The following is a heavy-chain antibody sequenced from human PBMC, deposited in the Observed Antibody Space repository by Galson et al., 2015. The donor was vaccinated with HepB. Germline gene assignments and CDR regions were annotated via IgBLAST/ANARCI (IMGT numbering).Heavy chain of an antibody. CDR2: INPKSGDT. Sequence: SVKVSCKASGYTFTSYWIHWVRQAPGQGLEWMGWINPKSGDTKYAQRFQGRATMTRDTSISTTYMELSRLRSDDTAVYYCATLDGYDSRGYIFDYWGQGTLVTVSS. V-gene: IGHV1-2*02. CDR1: GYTFTSYW. J-gene: IGHJ4*02. CDR3: ATLDGYDSRGYIFDY. D-gene: IGHD3-22*01.